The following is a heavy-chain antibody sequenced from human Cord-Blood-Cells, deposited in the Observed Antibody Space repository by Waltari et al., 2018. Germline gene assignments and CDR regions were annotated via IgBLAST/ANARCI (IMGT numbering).Heavy chain of an antibody. CDR2: IYYSGST. Sequence: QLQLQESGPGLVKPSETLSLTCTVSGGSISSSSSYWGWIRQPPGTGLAWIGSIYYSGSTYYNPSLKSRVTISVDTSKNQFSLKLSSVTAADTAVYYCARQVGYYDSSGYLYNWFDPWGQGTLVTVSS. D-gene: IGHD3-22*01. V-gene: IGHV4-39*07. J-gene: IGHJ5*02. CDR3: ARQVGYYDSSGYLYNWFDP. CDR1: GGSISSSSSY.